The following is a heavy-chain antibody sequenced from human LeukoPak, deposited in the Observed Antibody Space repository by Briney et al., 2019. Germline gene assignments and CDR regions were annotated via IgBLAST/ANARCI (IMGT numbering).Heavy chain of an antibody. D-gene: IGHD5-24*01. CDR3: ARRGMRWLQFDY. J-gene: IGHJ4*02. V-gene: IGHV5-51*01. CDR2: IYPGDSDT. CDR1: GYSFTSFW. Sequence: PGGSLRLSCKGSGYSFTSFWIGWVRQMPGKGLEWMGIIYPGDSDTRYSPSFQGQVTISADKSISTAYLQWSSLKASDTAMYYCARRGMRWLQFDYWGQGTLVTVSS.